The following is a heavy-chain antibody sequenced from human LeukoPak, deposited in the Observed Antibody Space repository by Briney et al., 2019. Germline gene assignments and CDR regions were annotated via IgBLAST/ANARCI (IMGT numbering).Heavy chain of an antibody. J-gene: IGHJ4*02. CDR2: ISSSGSTI. Sequence: GGSPRLSCAASGFTISSYWMSWIRQAPGKGLEWVSYISSSGSTIYYADSVKGRFTISRDNAKNSLYLQMNSLRAEDTAVYYCASNSGSYYVVPYYFDYWGQGTLVTVSS. D-gene: IGHD1-26*01. V-gene: IGHV3-11*01. CDR3: ASNSGSYYVVPYYFDY. CDR1: GFTISSYW.